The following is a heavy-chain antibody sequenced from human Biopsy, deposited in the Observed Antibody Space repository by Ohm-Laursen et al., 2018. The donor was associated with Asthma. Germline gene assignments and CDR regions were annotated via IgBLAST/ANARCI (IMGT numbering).Heavy chain of an antibody. V-gene: IGHV3-21*01. Sequence: SLRLSFSAAGYTFSRYSIHWVRQIPGKGLEWVASISTASSFIYYADSVRGRFTTSRDNARNSVYLQMNSLRAEDTAVYYCARDMGDFWRNNWFDPWGQGTLVTVSS. D-gene: IGHD3-3*01. CDR3: ARDMGDFWRNNWFDP. CDR2: ISTASSFI. J-gene: IGHJ5*02. CDR1: GYTFSRYS.